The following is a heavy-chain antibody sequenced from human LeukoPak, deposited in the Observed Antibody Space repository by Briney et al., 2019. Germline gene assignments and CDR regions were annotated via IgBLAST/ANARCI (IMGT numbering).Heavy chain of an antibody. Sequence: PGGSLRLSCAASGFTVSSNYMSWVRQAPGKGLEWVSVIYSGGSTYYADSVKGRFTISRDNSKNTLYLQMNSLRAEDTAVYYCASPYDSSGYPPFFDYWGQGTLVTVSS. CDR2: IYSGGST. CDR1: GFTVSSNY. J-gene: IGHJ4*02. V-gene: IGHV3-66*01. D-gene: IGHD3-22*01. CDR3: ASPYDSSGYPPFFDY.